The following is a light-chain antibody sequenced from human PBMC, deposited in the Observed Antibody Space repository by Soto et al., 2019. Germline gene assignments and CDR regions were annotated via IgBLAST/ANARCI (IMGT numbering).Light chain of an antibody. CDR3: QQYNSYSFT. Sequence: DIQMTQSPSTLSASVGDRVTITCRASQSISSWLAWYQQKPGKAPKLLIYDASCLESGVPSRFSGSGSGTEFTLTISSLQPDDFATYYCQQYNSYSFTFGPGTKVDIK. CDR1: QSISSW. CDR2: DAS. V-gene: IGKV1-5*01. J-gene: IGKJ3*01.